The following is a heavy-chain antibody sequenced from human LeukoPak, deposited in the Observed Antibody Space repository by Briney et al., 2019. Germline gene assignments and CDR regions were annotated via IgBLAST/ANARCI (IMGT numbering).Heavy chain of an antibody. CDR3: ARTYCSSTSCLVDY. J-gene: IGHJ4*02. V-gene: IGHV3-64*01. CDR1: GFTFSSYA. D-gene: IGHD2-2*01. CDR2: ISTNGGST. Sequence: GGSLRLSCAASGFTFSSYAMHWVRQAPGKGLEYVSAISTNGGSTYYANSMKGRFTISRDNSKNTLYLQMGSLRAEDMAVYYCARTYCSSTSCLVDYWGQGTLVTVSS.